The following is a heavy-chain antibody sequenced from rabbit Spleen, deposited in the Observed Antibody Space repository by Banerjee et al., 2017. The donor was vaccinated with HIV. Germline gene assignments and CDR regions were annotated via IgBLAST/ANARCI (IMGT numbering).Heavy chain of an antibody. CDR1: GFDFSNYNF. J-gene: IGHJ6*01. D-gene: IGHD8-1*01. Sequence: LVEYGGDLVQPGASLTLTCTASGFDFSNYNFMCWVRQAPGKGLEWIACIDTGSRDFTYYASWAKGRFTISKTSSTTVTLQMTSLTVADTATYFCARDTGSSFSTYGMDLWGQGTLVT. CDR3: ARDTGSSFSTYGMDL. CDR2: IDTGSRDFT. V-gene: IGHV1S40*01.